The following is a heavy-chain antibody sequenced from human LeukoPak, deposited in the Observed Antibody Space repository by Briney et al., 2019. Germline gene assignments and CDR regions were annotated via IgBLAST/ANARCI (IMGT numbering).Heavy chain of an antibody. CDR3: ARDPGYCSSTSCYTRLGY. CDR2: IIPILGIA. V-gene: IGHV1-69*04. Sequence: AASVKVSCKASGGTFSSYTISWVRQAPGQGLEWMGRIIPILGIANYAQEFQGRVTITADKSTSTAYMELSSLRSEDTAVYYCARDPGYCSSTSCYTRLGYWGQGTLVTVSS. J-gene: IGHJ4*02. CDR1: GGTFSSYT. D-gene: IGHD2-2*02.